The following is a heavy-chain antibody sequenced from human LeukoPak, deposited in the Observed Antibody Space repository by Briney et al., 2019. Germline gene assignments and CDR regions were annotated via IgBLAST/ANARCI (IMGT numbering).Heavy chain of an antibody. CDR3: ATNPGIAVDTPRALWFDP. CDR1: GGSISNSSYY. CDR2: IYYSGST. J-gene: IGHJ5*02. Sequence: SETLSLTCTVSGGSISNSSYYWGWIRQPPGKGLEWIGSIYYSGSTYYNPSLKSRVTISVDTSKNQFSLKLSSVTAADTAAYYCATNPGIAVDTPRALWFDPWGQGTLVTVSS. D-gene: IGHD6-19*01. V-gene: IGHV4-39*07.